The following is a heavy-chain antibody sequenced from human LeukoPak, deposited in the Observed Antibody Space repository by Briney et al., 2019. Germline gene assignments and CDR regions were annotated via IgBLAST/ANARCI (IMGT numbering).Heavy chain of an antibody. CDR1: GGSFSGYY. Sequence: SETLSLTCAVYGGSFSGYYWSWIRQPPGKGLEWIGEINHSGSTNYNPSLKSRVTISVDTSKNQFSLKLSSVTVADTAVYYCARGGTIFGVPTPYYYYYGMDVWGQGTTVTVSS. D-gene: IGHD3-3*01. J-gene: IGHJ6*02. V-gene: IGHV4-34*01. CDR2: INHSGST. CDR3: ARGGTIFGVPTPYYYYYGMDV.